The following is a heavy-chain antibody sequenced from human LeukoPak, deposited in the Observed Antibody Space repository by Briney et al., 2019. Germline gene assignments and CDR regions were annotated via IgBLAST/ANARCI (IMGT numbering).Heavy chain of an antibody. D-gene: IGHD2-15*01. J-gene: IGHJ3*01. Sequence: GGSLRLSCSASGFPFNTYAIHWVRQAPGKGLEYVAGISSNGDNTDFADSAKGRFTISRDNSKSTLFLQMNSLRAEDTAVYFCTRDSALLGVAFDLWGQGTVVTVAS. CDR2: ISSNGDNT. V-gene: IGHV3-64D*06. CDR1: GFPFNTYA. CDR3: TRDSALLGVAFDL.